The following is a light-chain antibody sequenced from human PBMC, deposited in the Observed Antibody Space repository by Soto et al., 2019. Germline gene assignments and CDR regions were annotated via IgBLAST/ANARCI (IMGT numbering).Light chain of an antibody. J-gene: IGLJ3*02. V-gene: IGLV2-14*01. CDR3: SSYTSSSTLVEV. CDR2: EVS. Sequence: QSALTQPASVSGSPGQSITISCTGTSSDVGGYNYVSWYQHHPGKAPKLMIYEVSNRPSGVSNRFSGSKSGNTASLTISGLQAEDEADYYCSSYTSSSTLVEVFGGGTKLTVL. CDR1: SSDVGGYNY.